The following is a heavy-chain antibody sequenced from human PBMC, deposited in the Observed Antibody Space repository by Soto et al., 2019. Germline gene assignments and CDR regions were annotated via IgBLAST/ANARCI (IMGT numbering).Heavy chain of an antibody. CDR1: GYTFTSYG. V-gene: IGHV1-18*04. J-gene: IGHJ6*02. CDR2: ISAYNGNT. D-gene: IGHD3-22*01. Sequence: ASVKVACRAPGYTFTSYGISWVRKAPGRGLDWMGWISAYNGNTNYAQKLQGRVTMTPDTSTSTAYMELKSLRSDDTAVYYCARDYDDSPVEYYGMDFWGQGTTVTVSS. CDR3: ARDYDDSPVEYYGMDF.